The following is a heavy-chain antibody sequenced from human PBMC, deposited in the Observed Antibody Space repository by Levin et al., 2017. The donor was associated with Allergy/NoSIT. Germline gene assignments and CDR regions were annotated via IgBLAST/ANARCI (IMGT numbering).Heavy chain of an antibody. Sequence: ASVKVSCKASGYTFTSYGISWVRQAPGQGLEWMGWISAYNGNTNYAQKLQGRVTMTTDTSTSTAYMELRSLRSDDTAVYYCARPVYKAHYYGSGSYGAFDIWGQGTMVTVSS. V-gene: IGHV1-18*01. CDR2: ISAYNGNT. J-gene: IGHJ3*02. D-gene: IGHD3-10*01. CDR1: GYTFTSYG. CDR3: ARPVYKAHYYGSGSYGAFDI.